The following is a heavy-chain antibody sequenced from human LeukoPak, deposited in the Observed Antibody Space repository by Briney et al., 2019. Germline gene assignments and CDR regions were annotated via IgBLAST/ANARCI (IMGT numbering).Heavy chain of an antibody. CDR1: GFTFSSYS. D-gene: IGHD2-15*01. CDR2: ISSSSSYI. V-gene: IGHV3-21*01. Sequence: GGSLRLSCAASGFTFSSYSMNWVRQAPGKGLEWVSSISSSSSYIYYADSVKGQFTISRDNAKNSLYLQMNSLRAEDTAVYYCARDSVSCRRSGGSCYSDYWGQGTLVTVSS. CDR3: ARDSVSCRRSGGSCYSDY. J-gene: IGHJ4*02.